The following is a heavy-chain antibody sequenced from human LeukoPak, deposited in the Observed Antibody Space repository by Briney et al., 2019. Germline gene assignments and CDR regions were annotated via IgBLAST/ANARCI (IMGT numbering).Heavy chain of an antibody. V-gene: IGHV4-59*01. CDR1: GGSISSYY. Sequence: PSETLSLTCTVSGGSISSYYWSWIRQPPGKGLEWIGYIHYSGSTNYNPSLKSRVTISVDTSKNQFSLKLSSVTAADTAVYYCALERRGYFDYWGQGTLVTVSS. CDR3: ALERRGYFDY. D-gene: IGHD1-1*01. CDR2: IHYSGST. J-gene: IGHJ4*02.